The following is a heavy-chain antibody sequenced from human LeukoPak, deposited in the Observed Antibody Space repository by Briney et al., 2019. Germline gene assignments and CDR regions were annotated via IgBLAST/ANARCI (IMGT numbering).Heavy chain of an antibody. D-gene: IGHD4-17*01. J-gene: IGHJ5*02. CDR3: VKDADDSGDFLFHA. Sequence: GGSLRLSCAVSGFTFSDYIMSWVRQTPGKGLEWVSGIGRSGSPTYFASSVKGRFTISRDNSKSTLYLQMNRLRAEDTALYFCVKDADDSGDFLFHAWGQGTLVTVSS. CDR2: IGRSGSPT. V-gene: IGHV3-23*01. CDR1: GFTFSDYI.